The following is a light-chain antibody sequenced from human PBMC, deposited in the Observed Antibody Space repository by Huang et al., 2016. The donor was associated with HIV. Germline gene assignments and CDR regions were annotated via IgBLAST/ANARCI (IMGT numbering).Light chain of an antibody. Sequence: DIQMTQFPTSLSASVEDRVTITCRAGQTIDKYLNWYQQKSGRAPKLLIYGASNLQSGVPSRFSGRGSGTHFSLTINSLQPGDSATYYCQQSYRTPRTFGQGTKLEI. V-gene: IGKV1-39*01. CDR2: GAS. CDR3: QQSYRTPRT. J-gene: IGKJ2*01. CDR1: QTIDKY.